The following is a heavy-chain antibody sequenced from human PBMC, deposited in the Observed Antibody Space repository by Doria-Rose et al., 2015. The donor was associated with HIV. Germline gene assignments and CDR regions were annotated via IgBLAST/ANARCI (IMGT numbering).Heavy chain of an antibody. CDR1: GVSLSSPGMG. V-gene: IGHV2-26*01. CDR2: IFSDDER. D-gene: IGHD6-13*01. J-gene: IGHJ4*02. CDR3: ARIKSSRWYHKYYFDF. Sequence: QVTLKESGPVLVKPTETLTLTCTVSGVSLSSPGMGVSWIRQPPGKALEWLAHIFSDDERSYKTSLKSRLTIFRGTSKSQVVLTMTDMDPMDTATYYCARIKSSRWYHKYYFDFWGQGTLVIVSA.